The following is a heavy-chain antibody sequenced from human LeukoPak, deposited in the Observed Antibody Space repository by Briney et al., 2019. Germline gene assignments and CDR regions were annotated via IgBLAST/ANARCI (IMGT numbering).Heavy chain of an antibody. CDR2: IYYSGTT. Sequence: PSETLSLTCTVSGGSISSYYWTWIRQPPGKGLEWIGYIYYSGTTYYNPSLKSRVTISVDTSKNQFSLKLTSVTAADTAVYYCARGGQWLHPYWYFDLWGRGTLVTVSS. CDR3: ARGGQWLHPYWYFDL. CDR1: GGSISSYY. D-gene: IGHD5-24*01. J-gene: IGHJ2*01. V-gene: IGHV4-59*01.